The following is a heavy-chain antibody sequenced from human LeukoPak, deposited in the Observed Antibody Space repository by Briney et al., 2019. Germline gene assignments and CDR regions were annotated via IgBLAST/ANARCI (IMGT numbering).Heavy chain of an antibody. D-gene: IGHD4-23*01. CDR1: GFTFDDYG. CDR3: AKYGGDSGMAFDI. Sequence: GGSLRLSCAASGFTFDDYGMSWVRQAPGKGLEWVANINLDGSARRYINSVKGRFTISRDNAKNSLYLQMISLRAEDTAVYFCAKYGGDSGMAFDIWGQGTMVTVSS. V-gene: IGHV3-7*01. J-gene: IGHJ3*02. CDR2: INLDGSAR.